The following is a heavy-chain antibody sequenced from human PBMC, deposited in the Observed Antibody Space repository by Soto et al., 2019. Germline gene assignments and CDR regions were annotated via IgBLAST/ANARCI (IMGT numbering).Heavy chain of an antibody. CDR1: GGSISSGGYY. CDR2: IYYSGST. D-gene: IGHD2-21*02. CDR3: ARTTYCGGDCSSLARDYAPAWYFDL. V-gene: IGHV4-31*03. Sequence: QVQLQESGPGLVKPSQTLSLTCTVSGGSISSGGYYWSWIRQHPGKGLEWIGYIYYSGSTYYNPSLKKRVTISLDTSKNQFSMKLSSVTAADPAVYYCARTTYCGGDCSSLARDYAPAWYFDLWGRGTLVTVSS. J-gene: IGHJ2*01.